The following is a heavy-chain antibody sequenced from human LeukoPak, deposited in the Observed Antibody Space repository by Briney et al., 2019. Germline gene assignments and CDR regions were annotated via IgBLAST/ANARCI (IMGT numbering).Heavy chain of an antibody. V-gene: IGHV4-61*01. CDR1: GGSISSSSYY. Sequence: SETLSLTCTVSGGSISSSSYYWGWIRQPPGKGLAWIGYIYYSGSTNYNPSLKSRVTISVDTSKNQFSLKLNSVTAADTGAYYSARDMLESAYNHGYAGYNWFDPWGQGTLVTVSS. CDR2: IYYSGST. CDR3: ARDMLESAYNHGYAGYNWFDP. D-gene: IGHD5-18*01. J-gene: IGHJ5*02.